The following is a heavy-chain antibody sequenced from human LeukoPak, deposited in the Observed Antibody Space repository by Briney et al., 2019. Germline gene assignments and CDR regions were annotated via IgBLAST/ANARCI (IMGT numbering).Heavy chain of an antibody. J-gene: IGHJ4*02. D-gene: IGHD2-2*01. CDR1: GYTFTGYY. V-gene: IGHV1-2*06. Sequence: ASVKVSCKASGYTFTGYYMHWVRQAPGQGLEWMGRINPNSGGTNYAQKFQGRVTMTRDTSISTAYLQWSSLKASDTAMYYCARCDIVVVPAAPDYWGQGTLVTVSS. CDR3: ARCDIVVVPAAPDY. CDR2: INPNSGGT.